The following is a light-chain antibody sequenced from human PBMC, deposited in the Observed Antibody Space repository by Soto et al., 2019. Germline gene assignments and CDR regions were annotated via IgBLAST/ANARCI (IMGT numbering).Light chain of an antibody. J-gene: IGLJ2*01. CDR1: SSDVGSYNY. Sequence: QSALTQPASVSGSPGQSITISCTGTSSDVGSYNYVSWYQQHPGKAPKLMIYDVSYRPSGVSNRFSGSKSGNTASLTISGLQAEDEADYYCCSYISSNTPMVFGGGTKLTVL. CDR2: DVS. V-gene: IGLV2-14*03. CDR3: CSYISSNTPMV.